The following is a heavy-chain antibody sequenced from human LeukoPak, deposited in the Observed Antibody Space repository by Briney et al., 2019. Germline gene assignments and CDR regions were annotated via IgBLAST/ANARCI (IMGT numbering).Heavy chain of an antibody. CDR2: INPSGGST. CDR3: ARDPGSTGFGDLDY. D-gene: IGHD3-10*01. V-gene: IGHV1-46*01. Sequence: GASVKVSCKASGYTFTSYFMHWVRQAPGQGLEWMGIINPSGGSTSFAQKFQGRVTMTRDTSTSTVYMELSSLRSEDTAMYHCARDPGSTGFGDLDYWGQGTLVTVSS. CDR1: GYTFTSYF. J-gene: IGHJ4*02.